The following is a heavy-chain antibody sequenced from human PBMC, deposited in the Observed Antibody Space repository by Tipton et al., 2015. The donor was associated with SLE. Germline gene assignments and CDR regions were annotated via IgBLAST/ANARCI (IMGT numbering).Heavy chain of an antibody. Sequence: TLSLTCTVSGPSLSSSTYDWGWIRQPPGKGLEWIGSTYITGNTHYTPSLQSRVTISRDTAKNQFSLNLRFVTAADTAVYYCARDTSFDHWGQGTLVTVSS. D-gene: IGHD2/OR15-2a*01. J-gene: IGHJ4*02. CDR1: GPSLSSSTYD. CDR3: ARDTSFDH. CDR2: TYITGNT. V-gene: IGHV4-39*07.